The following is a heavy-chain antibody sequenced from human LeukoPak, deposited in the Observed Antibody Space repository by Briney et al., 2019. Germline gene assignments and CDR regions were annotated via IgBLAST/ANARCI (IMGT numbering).Heavy chain of an antibody. CDR1: GGSISSGGYS. CDR3: ARAPTTYYYDSSGYYHNAFDI. V-gene: IGHV4-30-2*01. J-gene: IGHJ3*02. CDR2: IYHSGST. D-gene: IGHD3-22*01. Sequence: SETLSLTCAVSGGSISSGGYSWSWIRQPPGKGLEWIGYIYHSGSTYYHPSLKSRVTISVDRSKNQFSLKLSSVTAADTAVYYCARAPTTYYYDSSGYYHNAFDIWGQGTMVTVSS.